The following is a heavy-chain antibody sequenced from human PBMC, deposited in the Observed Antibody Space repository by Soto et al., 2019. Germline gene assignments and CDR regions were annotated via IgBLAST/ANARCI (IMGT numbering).Heavy chain of an antibody. V-gene: IGHV4-61*01. CDR2: IYYSGST. D-gene: IGHD2-15*01. CDR3: ARDVGYCSGGSCGNWFDP. CDR1: GGSVSSGSYY. J-gene: IGHJ5*02. Sequence: SETLSLTCTVSGGSVSSGSYYWSWIRQPPGKGLEWIGYIYYSGSTNYNPSLKSRVTISVDTSKNQFSLKLSSVTAADTAVYYCARDVGYCSGGSCGNWFDPWGQGTLVTVSS.